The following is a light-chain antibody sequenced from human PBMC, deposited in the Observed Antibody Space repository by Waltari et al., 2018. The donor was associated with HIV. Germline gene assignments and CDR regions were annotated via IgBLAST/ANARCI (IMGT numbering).Light chain of an antibody. V-gene: IGLV1-44*01. Sequence: QSVLTQPPSASGTPGQRVTIPCSGSSSHIGSNTVNWYQQPPGTAPKLLIYSNNQRPSGVPDRFSGSKSGTSASLAISGLQSEDEADYYCAAWDDSLNGVVFGGGTKLTVL. CDR2: SNN. CDR1: SSHIGSNT. CDR3: AAWDDSLNGVV. J-gene: IGLJ2*01.